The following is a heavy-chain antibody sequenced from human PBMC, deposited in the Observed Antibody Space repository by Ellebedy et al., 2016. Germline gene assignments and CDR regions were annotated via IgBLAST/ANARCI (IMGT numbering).Heavy chain of an antibody. CDR3: ARAEDTAMVFDY. CDR1: GGTFSSYA. J-gene: IGHJ4*02. Sequence: ASVKVSCKASGGTFSSYAISWVRQAPGHGLEWMGRIIPIVGIAIYAQKFQGRVTITADKSTSTAYMELSSLRSEDTGVYYCARAEDTAMVFDYWGQGTLVTVSS. V-gene: IGHV1-69*04. D-gene: IGHD5-18*01. CDR2: IIPIVGIA.